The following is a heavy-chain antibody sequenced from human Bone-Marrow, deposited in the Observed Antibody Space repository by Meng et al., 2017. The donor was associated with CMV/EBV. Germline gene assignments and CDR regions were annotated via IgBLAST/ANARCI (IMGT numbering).Heavy chain of an antibody. CDR1: GFTFSSYW. J-gene: IGHJ4*02. D-gene: IGHD2-2*01. CDR2: IKQDGSEK. CDR3: ARVGCSSTSCYYRWLGVYYFDY. V-gene: IGHV3-7*01. Sequence: GSLKISCAASGFTFSSYWMSWVRQAPGKGLEWVANIKQDGSEKYYVDSVKGRFTISRDNAKNSLYLQMNSLRAEDTAVYYCARVGCSSTSCYYRWLGVYYFDYWGQGTLVTVSS.